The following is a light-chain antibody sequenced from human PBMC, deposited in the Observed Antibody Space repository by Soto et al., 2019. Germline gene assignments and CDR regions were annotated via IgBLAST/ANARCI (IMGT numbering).Light chain of an antibody. Sequence: EIVMTQSPATLSVSPGERATHSCRASQSVSSNVAWYRQKPGQAPRLLIYGASTRATGIPARFSGSGSGTEFTLTISSLQSEDFAVYYCQQYNNWPYTFGQGTKLEIK. CDR3: QQYNNWPYT. V-gene: IGKV3-15*01. CDR2: GAS. CDR1: QSVSSN. J-gene: IGKJ2*01.